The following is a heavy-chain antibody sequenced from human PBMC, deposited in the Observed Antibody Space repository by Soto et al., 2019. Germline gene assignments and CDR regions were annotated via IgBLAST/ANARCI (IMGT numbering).Heavy chain of an antibody. CDR1: GFTFSSYA. CDR2: ISGSGGST. D-gene: IGHD6-19*01. Sequence: GGSLRLSCAASGFTFSSYAMSWVRQAPGKGLEWVSAISGSGGSTYYADSVKGRYTISRDNSKNTLYLQMNSLRAEDTAVYYCAKEVVPRQWLAPFDYWGQGTLVTVSS. CDR3: AKEVVPRQWLAPFDY. V-gene: IGHV3-23*01. J-gene: IGHJ4*02.